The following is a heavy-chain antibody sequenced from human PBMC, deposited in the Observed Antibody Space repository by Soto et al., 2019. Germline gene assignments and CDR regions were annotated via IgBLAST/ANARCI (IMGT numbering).Heavy chain of an antibody. Sequence: EVQLLESGGGLVQPGGSLRLSCAASGFTFSAYAMAWVRQTPGKGLEWVSSISGRSDYTFYADSVKGRFTISRDNSKNTLSLEMSSLRVEDTAVYYCTSPKATSSWSSDYWGQGTLVTVSS. J-gene: IGHJ4*02. D-gene: IGHD6-13*01. CDR2: ISGRSDYT. CDR3: TSPKATSSWSSDY. CDR1: GFTFSAYA. V-gene: IGHV3-23*01.